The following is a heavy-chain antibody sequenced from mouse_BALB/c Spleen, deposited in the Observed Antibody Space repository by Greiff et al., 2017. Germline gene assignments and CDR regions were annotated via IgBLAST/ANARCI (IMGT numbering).Heavy chain of an antibody. J-gene: IGHJ2*01. CDR3: TTATAY. V-gene: IGHV14-3*02. CDR2: IDPANGNT. D-gene: IGHD1-2*01. CDR1: GFNIKDTY. Sequence: EVQLVESGAELVKPGASVKLSCTASGFNIKDTYMHWVKQRPEQGLEWIGKIDPANGNTKFDPKFQGKATITADTSSSTAYLQLSGLTSEDTAVYYCTTATAYWGQGTALTVSS.